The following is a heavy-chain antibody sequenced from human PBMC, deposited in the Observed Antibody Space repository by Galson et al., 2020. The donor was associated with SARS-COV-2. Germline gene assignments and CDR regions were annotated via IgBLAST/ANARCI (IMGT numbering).Heavy chain of an antibody. D-gene: IGHD5-18*01. Sequence: GGSLRLSCAASGFTFSNYAMHWVRQAPGKGLEWVAAVSYDGANRFYGDSVKGRFTITRDNSKNTLYLQMNSLRPEDTAVYYCARPIVVDTTTINYVRSWGQGTLVAVAS. CDR3: ARPIVVDTTTINYVRS. CDR1: GFTFSNYA. CDR2: VSYDGANR. J-gene: IGHJ5*02. V-gene: IGHV3-30*01.